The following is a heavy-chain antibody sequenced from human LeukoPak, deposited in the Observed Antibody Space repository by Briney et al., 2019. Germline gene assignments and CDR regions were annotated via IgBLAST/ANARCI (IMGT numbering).Heavy chain of an antibody. D-gene: IGHD5-12*01. Sequence: GGSVTLFCAASGITFSTYAMSWVRQAPGKGLEWVSVISDSGADTYYADSVKGRFTISRDNSKNTLYLQMNGLRAEDTAVYYCAKTGWSGYDYTNYWGQGTMVTVSS. V-gene: IGHV3-23*01. CDR1: GITFSTYA. J-gene: IGHJ4*02. CDR3: AKTGWSGYDYTNY. CDR2: ISDSGADT.